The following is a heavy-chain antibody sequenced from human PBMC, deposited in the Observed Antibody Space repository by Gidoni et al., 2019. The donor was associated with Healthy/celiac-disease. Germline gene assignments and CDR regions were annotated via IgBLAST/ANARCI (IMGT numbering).Heavy chain of an antibody. Sequence: QVQLVESGGGVVQPGRSLRLSCAASGFTFRSYGMHWVRQAPGKGLEWVAVIWYDGSNKYYADSVTGRFTISRDNSKNTLYLQMNSLRAEDTAVYYCAREGYYGSGSYYFFDYWGQGTLVTVSS. CDR2: IWYDGSNK. CDR3: AREGYYGSGSYYFFDY. CDR1: GFTFRSYG. V-gene: IGHV3-33*01. D-gene: IGHD3-10*01. J-gene: IGHJ4*02.